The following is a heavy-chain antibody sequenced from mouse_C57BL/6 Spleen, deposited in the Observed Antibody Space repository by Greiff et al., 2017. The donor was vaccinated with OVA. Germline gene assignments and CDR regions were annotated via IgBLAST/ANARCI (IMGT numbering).Heavy chain of an antibody. CDR2: INPYNGGT. J-gene: IGHJ1*03. D-gene: IGHD2-1*01. CDR1: GYTFTDYY. Sequence: VQLKESGPVLVKPGASVKMSCKASGYTFTDYYMNWVKQSHGKSLEWIGVINPYNGGTSYNQKFKGKATLTVDKSSSTAYMELNSLTSEDSAVYYCARVVIYSWYFDVWGTGTTVTVSS. CDR3: ARVVIYSWYFDV. V-gene: IGHV1-19*01.